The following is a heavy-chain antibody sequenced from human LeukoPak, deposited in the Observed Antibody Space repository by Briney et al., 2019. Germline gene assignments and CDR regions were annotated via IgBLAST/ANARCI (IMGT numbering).Heavy chain of an antibody. D-gene: IGHD5-12*01. J-gene: IGHJ4*02. CDR1: GYTFTSYA. Sequence: GASVKVSCKASGYTFTSYAISWVRQAPGQGLEWMGGIIPIFGTANYAQKFQGRVTITADESTSTAYMELSSLRSEDTAVYYCARGVATIKFSHNPYYFDYWGQGTLVTVSS. CDR3: ARGVATIKFSHNPYYFDY. CDR2: IIPIFGTA. V-gene: IGHV1-69*13.